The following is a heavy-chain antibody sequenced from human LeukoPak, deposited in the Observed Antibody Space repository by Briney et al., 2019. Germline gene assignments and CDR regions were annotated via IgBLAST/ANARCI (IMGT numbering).Heavy chain of an antibody. D-gene: IGHD2-2*01. CDR1: GYSISSHY. J-gene: IGHJ4*02. Sequence: SETLSLTCTVSGYSISSHYWSWIRQPPGKGLEWIGYIYYSGSTNYNPSLKSRVTISVDTSKNQFSLKLSSVTAADTAVYYCARVGGLVPAAGYYFDYWGQGTLVTVSS. CDR2: IYYSGST. CDR3: ARVGGLVPAAGYYFDY. V-gene: IGHV4-59*11.